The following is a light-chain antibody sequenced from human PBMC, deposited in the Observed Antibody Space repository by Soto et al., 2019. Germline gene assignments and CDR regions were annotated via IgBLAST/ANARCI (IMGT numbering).Light chain of an antibody. CDR3: QKYNSAPFT. V-gene: IGKV1-27*01. CDR1: NDISNY. J-gene: IGKJ3*01. Sequence: DIQMTQSPSSLSASVGDRVTITCRAINDISNYLAWYQQKPWKVPNLLIYGSSTLESGVPSRFSGSGSGTQFTLTISSLETEDVATYYCQKYNSAPFTFGPGTRVEMK. CDR2: GSS.